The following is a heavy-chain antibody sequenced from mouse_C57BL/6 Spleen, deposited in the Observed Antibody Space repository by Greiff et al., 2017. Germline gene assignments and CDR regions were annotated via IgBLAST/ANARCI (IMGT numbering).Heavy chain of an antibody. CDR2: IYPGDGDT. V-gene: IGHV1-82*01. CDR1: GYAFSSSW. CDR3: AGGSSYVDAMDY. Sequence: QVQLQQSGPELVKPGASVKISCKASGYAFSSSWMNWVKQRPGKGLEWIGRIYPGDGDTNYNGKFKGKATLTADKSSSTAYMQLSSLTSEDSAVYFCAGGSSYVDAMDYWGQGTSVTVSS. J-gene: IGHJ4*01. D-gene: IGHD1-1*01.